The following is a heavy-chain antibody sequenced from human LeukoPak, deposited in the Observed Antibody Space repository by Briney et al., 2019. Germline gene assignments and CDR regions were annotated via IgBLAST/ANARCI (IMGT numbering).Heavy chain of an antibody. D-gene: IGHD5-18*01. CDR1: GGSISSYY. V-gene: IGHV4-59*08. CDR3: AGYSYGKRDY. J-gene: IGHJ4*02. CDR2: IYYSGST. Sequence: PSETLSLTCTVSGGSISSYYWSWIRQPPGKGLEWIGYIYYSGSTNYNPSLKSRVTISVDTSKNQFSLKLSSVTAADTAVYYCAGYSYGKRDYWGQGTLVTVSS.